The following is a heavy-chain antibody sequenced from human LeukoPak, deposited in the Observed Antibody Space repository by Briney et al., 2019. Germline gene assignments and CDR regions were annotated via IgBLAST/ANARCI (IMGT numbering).Heavy chain of an antibody. CDR2: IGSSSSTI. Sequence: PGGSLRLSCAASGFIFSSYTMNWVRQAPGKGLEWVSYIGSSSSTIYYADSVKGRFTISRDNDKNSLYLQMNSLRAEDTAVYYCAKDLTYYYDSSGYYTFDYWGQGTLVTVSS. V-gene: IGHV3-48*01. J-gene: IGHJ4*02. CDR3: AKDLTYYYDSSGYYTFDY. CDR1: GFIFSSYT. D-gene: IGHD3-22*01.